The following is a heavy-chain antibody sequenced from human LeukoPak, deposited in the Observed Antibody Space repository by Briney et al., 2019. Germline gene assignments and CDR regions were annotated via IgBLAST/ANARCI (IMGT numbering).Heavy chain of an antibody. Sequence: SEALSLTCTVSGYSISSGYYWGWIRQPPGKGLEWIGSIYHSGSTYDNPSLKSRVTISVDTSKNQFSLKLSSVTAADTAVYYCARDGGIVVVVAATDDAFDIWGQGTMVTVSS. D-gene: IGHD2-15*01. CDR3: ARDGGIVVVVAATDDAFDI. CDR1: GYSISSGYY. V-gene: IGHV4-38-2*02. CDR2: IYHSGST. J-gene: IGHJ3*02.